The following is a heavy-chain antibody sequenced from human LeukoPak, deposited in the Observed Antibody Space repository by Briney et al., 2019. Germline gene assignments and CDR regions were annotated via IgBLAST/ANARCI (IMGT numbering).Heavy chain of an antibody. Sequence: NPSETLSLTCKVSNYTMNSGYYWSWIRQTPGNGLEWIGETTHSGSTDYSPSLKSRVSVSVDTSKNQFSLRLTSVTAADTAVYYCARGPAYSWLRSGSVCFFDFWGQGVLVTVSS. V-gene: IGHV4-34*01. J-gene: IGHJ4*02. CDR3: ARGPAYSWLRSGSVCFFDF. CDR1: NYTMNSGYY. D-gene: IGHD6-19*01. CDR2: TTHSGST.